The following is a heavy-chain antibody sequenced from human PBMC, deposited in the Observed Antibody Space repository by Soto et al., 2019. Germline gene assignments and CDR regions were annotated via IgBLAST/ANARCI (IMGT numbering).Heavy chain of an antibody. J-gene: IGHJ3*02. Sequence: QVQLVESGGGVVQPGRSLRLSCAASGFTFSSYAMHWVRQAPGKGLEWVAVISYDGSNKYYADSVKGRFTISRDNSKNPLYLQMNSLRAEDTAVYYCASQKLGQDPDAFDIWGQGTMVTVSS. CDR1: GFTFSSYA. D-gene: IGHD7-27*01. V-gene: IGHV3-30-3*01. CDR2: ISYDGSNK. CDR3: ASQKLGQDPDAFDI.